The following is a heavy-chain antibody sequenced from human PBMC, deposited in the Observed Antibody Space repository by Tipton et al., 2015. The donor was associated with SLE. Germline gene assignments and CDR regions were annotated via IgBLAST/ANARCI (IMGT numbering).Heavy chain of an antibody. CDR1: GGSISSSY. CDR3: ARVGPCGGDCYSLDY. Sequence: TLSLTCTVSGGSISSSYWSWIRPPPGKGLEWIGRIYISRSTNYHPSPKRRVTKSVNTSKNQSPLSRGSVTAADTAVYYCARVGPCGGDCYSLDYWGQGTLVTVSS. J-gene: IGHJ4*02. V-gene: IGHV4-4*07. D-gene: IGHD2-21*01. CDR2: IYISRST.